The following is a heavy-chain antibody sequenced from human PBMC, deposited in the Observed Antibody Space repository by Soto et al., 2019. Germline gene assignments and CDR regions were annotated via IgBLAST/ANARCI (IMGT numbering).Heavy chain of an antibody. V-gene: IGHV4-30-4*01. J-gene: IGHJ4*02. Sequence: PSETLSLTCTVSGGSISSGDYYWSWIRQPPGKGLEWIGYIYYSGNTHYNPSLKSRVTISVDTSKKQFSLKLSSVTAADTAVYFCARGYSSTWYSDYWGQGTLVTVSS. CDR3: ARGYSSTWYSDY. D-gene: IGHD6-13*01. CDR1: GGSISSGDYY. CDR2: IYYSGNT.